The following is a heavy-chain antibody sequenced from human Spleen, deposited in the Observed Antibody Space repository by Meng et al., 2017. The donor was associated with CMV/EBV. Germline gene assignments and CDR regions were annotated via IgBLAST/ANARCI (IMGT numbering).Heavy chain of an antibody. CDR2: INHSGST. D-gene: IGHD3-3*01. V-gene: IGHV4-34*01. CDR1: GGSFSGYY. J-gene: IGHJ6*02. Sequence: SETLSLTCAVYGGSFSGYYWSWIRQPPGKGLEWIGEINHSGSTNYNPSLKSRVTISVDTSKNQFSLKLSSVTAADTAVYYCARGVQLRFLEWLPDYYYGMDVWSQGTTVTVSS. CDR3: ARGVQLRFLEWLPDYYYGMDV.